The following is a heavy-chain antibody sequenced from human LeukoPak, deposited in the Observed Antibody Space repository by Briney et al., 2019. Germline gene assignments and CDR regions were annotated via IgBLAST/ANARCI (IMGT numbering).Heavy chain of an antibody. V-gene: IGHV3-48*03. Sequence: PGGSLRLSCAASGFTFSSYEMNWVRQAPAKGLEWVSYISSSGSTIYYADSVKGRFTISRDNAKNSLYLQMNSLRAEDTAVYYCARSRYCSGGSCLGYYYYYYMDVWGKGTTVTISS. CDR3: ARSRYCSGGSCLGYYYYYYMDV. CDR2: ISSSGSTI. J-gene: IGHJ6*03. D-gene: IGHD2-15*01. CDR1: GFTFSSYE.